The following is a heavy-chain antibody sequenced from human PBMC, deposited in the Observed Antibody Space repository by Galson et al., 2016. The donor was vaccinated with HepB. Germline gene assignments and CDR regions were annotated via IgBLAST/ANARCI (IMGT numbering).Heavy chain of an antibody. CDR2: IYNNGST. D-gene: IGHD3-9*01. V-gene: IGHV4-61*02. Sequence: TLSLTCTVSGGSISSGSYCWSWIRQPAGKGLEWIGRIYNNGSTNYNPSLKSRVTLSVDTSKNQFSLKLSSVTAADTAVYYCARGMAEGLVIEGVNWFDPWGQGTLVTVSS. CDR3: ARGMAEGLVIEGVNWFDP. J-gene: IGHJ5*02. CDR1: GGSISSGSYC.